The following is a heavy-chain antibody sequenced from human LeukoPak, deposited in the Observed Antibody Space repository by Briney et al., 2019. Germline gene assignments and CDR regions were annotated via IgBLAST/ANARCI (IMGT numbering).Heavy chain of an antibody. V-gene: IGHV5-51*01. Sequence: GESLKISCKGSGYSFTTYWIGWVRRMPGKGLEWMGIIYVGDSDTRYSPSFQGQVTISADKSISTAYLQWSSLKASDTAMYYCASLESMAGTHGLDIWGQGTMVTVSS. CDR3: ASLESMAGTHGLDI. J-gene: IGHJ3*02. D-gene: IGHD6-19*01. CDR2: IYVGDSDT. CDR1: GYSFTTYW.